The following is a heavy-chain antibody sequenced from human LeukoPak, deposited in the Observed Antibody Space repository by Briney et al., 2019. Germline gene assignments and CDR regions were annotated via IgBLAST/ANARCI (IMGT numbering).Heavy chain of an antibody. D-gene: IGHD3-22*01. CDR1: GGSFSGYY. CDR2: IYYSGST. Sequence: SETLPLTCAVYGGSFSGYYWSWIRQPPGKGLEWIGYIYYSGSTYYNPSLKSRVTISVDTSKNQFSLKLSSVTAADTAVYYCARPNSDRSGYYGMDVWGQGTTVTVSS. V-gene: IGHV4-30-4*08. CDR3: ARPNSDRSGYYGMDV. J-gene: IGHJ6*02.